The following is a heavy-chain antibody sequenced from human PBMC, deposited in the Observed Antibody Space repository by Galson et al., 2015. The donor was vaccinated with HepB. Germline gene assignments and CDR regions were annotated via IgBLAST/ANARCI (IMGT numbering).Heavy chain of an antibody. CDR3: AKDGSGYDTHPLDY. CDR1: GLTFSSYG. J-gene: IGHJ4*02. CDR2: IRYDGSNK. V-gene: IGHV3-30*02. Sequence: SLRLSCAASGLTFSSYGMHWVRQAPGKGLEWVAFIRYDGSNKYYADSVKGRFTISRDNSKNTLYLQMNSLRAEDTAVYYCAKDGSGYDTHPLDYWGQGTLVTVSS. D-gene: IGHD5-12*01.